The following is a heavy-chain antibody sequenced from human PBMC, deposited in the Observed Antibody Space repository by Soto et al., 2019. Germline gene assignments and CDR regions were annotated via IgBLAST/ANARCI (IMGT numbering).Heavy chain of an antibody. J-gene: IGHJ6*03. D-gene: IGHD6-13*01. Sequence: QVQLVQSGAEVKKPGSSVKVSCKASGGTFSSYTISWVRQAPGQGLEWMGRIIPILGIANYAQKFQGRVTITADKSTSTAYMELSSLRSEDTAVYYCARGVRIAAAGTGYYYMDVWGKGTTVTVSS. CDR1: GGTFSSYT. V-gene: IGHV1-69*02. CDR2: IIPILGIA. CDR3: ARGVRIAAAGTGYYYMDV.